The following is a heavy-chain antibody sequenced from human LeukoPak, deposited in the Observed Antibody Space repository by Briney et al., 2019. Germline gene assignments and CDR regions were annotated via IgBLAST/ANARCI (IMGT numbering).Heavy chain of an antibody. V-gene: IGHV3-30*02. J-gene: IGHJ4*02. CDR2: IRYDGSNK. CDR3: AKDRDYYDSSGYRCLLDY. CDR1: GFTFSDYY. Sequence: GRSLRLSCAASGFTFSDYYMSWIRQAPGKGLEWVAFIRYDGSNKYYADSVKGRFTISRDNSKNTLYLQMNSLRAEDTAVYYCAKDRDYYDSSGYRCLLDYWGQGTLVTVSS. D-gene: IGHD3-22*01.